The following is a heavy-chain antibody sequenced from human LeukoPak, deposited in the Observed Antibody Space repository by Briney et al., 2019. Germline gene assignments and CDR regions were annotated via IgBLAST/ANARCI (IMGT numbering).Heavy chain of an antibody. CDR1: GFTFDDYG. CDR2: INWNGGST. J-gene: IGHJ6*03. D-gene: IGHD6-13*01. Sequence: GGSLRLSCAAPGFTFDDYGMSWVRQAPGKGLEWVSGINWNGGSTGYADSVKGRFTISRDNAKNSLYLQMNSLRAEDTALYYCARDMLDSSSWYLGGYYYYMDVWGKGTTVTVSS. V-gene: IGHV3-20*04. CDR3: ARDMLDSSSWYLGGYYYYMDV.